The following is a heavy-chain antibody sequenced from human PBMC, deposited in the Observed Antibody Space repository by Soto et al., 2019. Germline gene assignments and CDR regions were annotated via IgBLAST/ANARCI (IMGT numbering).Heavy chain of an antibody. CDR2: IYYSGST. CDR3: ARDSYIAAAGTLSNWFDP. CDR1: GGSISSGDYY. J-gene: IGHJ5*02. V-gene: IGHV4-30-4*01. Sequence: PSETLSLTCTVSGGSISSGDYYWSWIRQPPGNGLEWIGYIYYSGSTYYNPSLKSRVTISVDTSKHQFSLKLSSVTAADTAVYYCARDSYIAAAGTLSNWFDPWGQGTLVTVSS. D-gene: IGHD6-13*01.